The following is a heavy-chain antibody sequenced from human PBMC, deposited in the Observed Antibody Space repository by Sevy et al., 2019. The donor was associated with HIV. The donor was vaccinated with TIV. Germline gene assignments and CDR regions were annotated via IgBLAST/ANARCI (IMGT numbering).Heavy chain of an antibody. J-gene: IGHJ4*02. Sequence: GGSLRLSCAASGFTFSNYTMSWVRQAPGKGLEWVSSIRISGGNTYYADSVKGRFTISRDNSKNTLYLQMNSLRAEDTAVYYCAKEWTQLSDWYGELDYWGQGSLVTVSS. D-gene: IGHD6-19*01. CDR2: IRISGGNT. CDR3: AKEWTQLSDWYGELDY. V-gene: IGHV3-23*01. CDR1: GFTFSNYT.